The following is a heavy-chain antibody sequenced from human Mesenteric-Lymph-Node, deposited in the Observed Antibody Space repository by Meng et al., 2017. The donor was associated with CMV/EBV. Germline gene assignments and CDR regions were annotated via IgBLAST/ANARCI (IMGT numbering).Heavy chain of an antibody. J-gene: IGHJ2*01. Sequence: VQMVESGGGLVMAGGSLVLACAASGFTFSDYYMSWILQAPGKGLEWVSYISSSGSTIYYADSVKGRFTISRDNAKNSLYLQMNSLRAEDMAVYYCARDDYGDRYWYFDLWGRGTLVTVSS. CDR2: ISSSGSTI. CDR3: ARDDYGDRYWYFDL. V-gene: IGHV3-11*01. D-gene: IGHD4-17*01. CDR1: GFTFSDYY.